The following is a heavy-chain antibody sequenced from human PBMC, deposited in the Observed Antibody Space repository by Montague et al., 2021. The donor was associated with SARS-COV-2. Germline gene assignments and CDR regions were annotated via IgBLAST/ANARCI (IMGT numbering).Heavy chain of an antibody. CDR3: ARLLRSCSNGVCRTYYYYAMDV. V-gene: IGHV4-59*01. CDR2: IYYSGST. D-gene: IGHD2-8*01. J-gene: IGHJ6*02. Sequence: SETLSLTCTVSGGSISGYYWSWIRQSPGKGLEWIGYIYYSGSTKYNPILASRVTVSVDRSKNQVSLKLSSVTPADTAVYYCARLLRSCSNGVCRTYYYYAMDVWGQGTTVTVSS. CDR1: GGSISGYY.